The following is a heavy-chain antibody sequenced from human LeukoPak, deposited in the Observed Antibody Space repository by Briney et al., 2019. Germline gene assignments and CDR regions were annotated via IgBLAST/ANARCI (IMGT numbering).Heavy chain of an antibody. Sequence: PGGSLRLSCAASGFTFSTFWMHWVRQAPGKGLVWVSGINSDGSSTTYADSVKGRFTISRDNSKNTLYLQMNSLRAEDTAVYYCARVYYYDSSGYSILGLGADYWGQGTLVTVSS. V-gene: IGHV3-74*03. CDR2: INSDGSST. CDR1: GFTFSTFW. CDR3: ARVYYYDSSGYSILGLGADY. D-gene: IGHD3-22*01. J-gene: IGHJ4*02.